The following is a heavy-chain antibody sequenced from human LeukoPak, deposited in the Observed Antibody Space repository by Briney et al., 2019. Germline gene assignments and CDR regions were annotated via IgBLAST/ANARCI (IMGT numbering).Heavy chain of an antibody. CDR3: ARGLYSSSDDAFDI. J-gene: IGHJ3*02. CDR1: GYTFTSYD. D-gene: IGHD6-13*01. CDR2: MNPNSGNT. Sequence: ASVKVSCKASGYTFTSYDINWVRQATGQGLEWMGWMNPNSGNTGYAQKFQGGVTITRNTSISTSYMELSSLRSEDTAVYYCARGLYSSSDDAFDIWGQGTMVTVSS. V-gene: IGHV1-8*03.